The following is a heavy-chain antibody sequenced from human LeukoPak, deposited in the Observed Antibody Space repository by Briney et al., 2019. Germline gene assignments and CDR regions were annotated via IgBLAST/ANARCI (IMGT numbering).Heavy chain of an antibody. CDR2: ISDSSSYI. D-gene: IGHD5-12*01. CDR3: ASSGYDSYYFDY. CDR1: GFTFSGYS. J-gene: IGHJ4*02. Sequence: GGSLRLSCAASGFTFSGYSMNWVRQAPGKGLEWVSSISDSSSYIYYADSVKGRFTISRDNAKNSLFLQMNSLRAEDTAVYYCASSGYDSYYFDYWGQGTLVTVSS. V-gene: IGHV3-21*01.